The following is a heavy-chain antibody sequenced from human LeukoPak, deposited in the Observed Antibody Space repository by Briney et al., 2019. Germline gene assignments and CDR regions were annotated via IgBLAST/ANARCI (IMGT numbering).Heavy chain of an antibody. J-gene: IGHJ4*02. D-gene: IGHD2-15*01. Sequence: SVKVSCKASGGTFSSYAISWVRQAPGQGLEWMGGIIPIFGTANYAQKFQGRVTITADESTSTAYMELSSLRSEDTAVYYCVRDVSDCSGGSCYSYYFDYWGQGTLVTVSS. V-gene: IGHV1-69*13. CDR3: VRDVSDCSGGSCYSYYFDY. CDR2: IIPIFGTA. CDR1: GGTFSSYA.